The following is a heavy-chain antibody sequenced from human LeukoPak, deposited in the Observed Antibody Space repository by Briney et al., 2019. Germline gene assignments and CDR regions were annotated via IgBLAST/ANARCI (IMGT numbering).Heavy chain of an antibody. D-gene: IGHD4-17*01. Sequence: PSETLSLTCTVSGGSISSYYWSWIRQAPGKGLEWIGYIYYSGDTNYNPSLKSRVTISVDTSKNQFSLKLSSVTAADTAVYYCARAISTTLHFDYWGQGTLVTVSS. CDR2: IYYSGDT. V-gene: IGHV4-59*01. J-gene: IGHJ4*02. CDR3: ARAISTTLHFDY. CDR1: GGSISSYY.